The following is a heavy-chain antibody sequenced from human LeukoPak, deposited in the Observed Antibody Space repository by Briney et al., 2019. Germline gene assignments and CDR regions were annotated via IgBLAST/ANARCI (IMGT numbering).Heavy chain of an antibody. J-gene: IGHJ4*02. V-gene: IGHV3-7*01. CDR3: AREKVEEYYYDSSGYFHFDY. D-gene: IGHD3-22*01. CDR2: IKQDGSEK. Sequence: GESLRLSCAASGFTFSSYWMSWVRQAPGKGLEWVANIKQDGSEKYYVDSVKGRFTISRDNAKNSLYLQMNSLRAEDTAVYYCAREKVEEYYYDSSGYFHFDYWGQGTLVTVSS. CDR1: GFTFSSYW.